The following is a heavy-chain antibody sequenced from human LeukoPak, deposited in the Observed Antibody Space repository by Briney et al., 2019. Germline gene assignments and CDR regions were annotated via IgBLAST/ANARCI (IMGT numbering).Heavy chain of an antibody. D-gene: IGHD6-6*01. V-gene: IGHV4-59*08. J-gene: IGHJ5*02. Sequence: PSETLSLTCTVSGGSISAYYWSWIRQPPGKGLEWIGYIYSSGSTNYNPSLKSRVTISVDTSKNQFSLNLGSVTAADTAMYYCARHSSSSRGWFDPWGQGILVTASS. CDR2: IYSSGST. CDR3: ARHSSSSRGWFDP. CDR1: GGSISAYY.